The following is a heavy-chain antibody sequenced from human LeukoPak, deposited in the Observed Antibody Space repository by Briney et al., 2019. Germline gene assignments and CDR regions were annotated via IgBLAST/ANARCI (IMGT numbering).Heavy chain of an antibody. D-gene: IGHD4-17*01. Sequence: SETLSLTCTVSGGSISSSSYYWGWIRQPPGKGLEWIGSIYYSGSTYYNPSLKSRVTISVDTSKNQFSLKLSSVAAADTAVYYCARALMKSTVTPLGWGQGTLATVSS. CDR3: ARALMKSTVTPLG. V-gene: IGHV4-39*07. J-gene: IGHJ4*02. CDR1: GGSISSSSYY. CDR2: IYYSGST.